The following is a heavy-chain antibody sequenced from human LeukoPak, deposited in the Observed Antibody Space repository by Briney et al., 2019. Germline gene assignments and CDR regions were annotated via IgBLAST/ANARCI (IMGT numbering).Heavy chain of an antibody. V-gene: IGHV4-4*02. J-gene: IGHJ4*02. Sequence: PSGTLSLTCAVSGGSIRSSTWWSWVRQPPGKGREWIGEIWHSGNTNYNPSLKSRVTISIDKSMNQFSLKLRSVTAADAAIYYCAFYNHGWYFEYWGQGTLVTVSS. CDR1: GGSIRSSTW. CDR2: IWHSGNT. D-gene: IGHD1-14*01. CDR3: AFYNHGWYFEY.